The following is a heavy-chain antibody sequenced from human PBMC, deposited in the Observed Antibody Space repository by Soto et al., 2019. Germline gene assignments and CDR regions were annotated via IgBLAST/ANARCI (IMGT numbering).Heavy chain of an antibody. D-gene: IGHD3-16*01. CDR2: IKQDGSEK. Sequence: PGGSLRLSCAASGFTFSSYWMSWVRQAPGKGLEWVANIKQDGSEKYYVDSVKGRFTISRDNAKNSLYLQMNSLRAEDTAVYYCAEGGIYEPFDPWGQGTLVTVSS. V-gene: IGHV3-7*02. CDR1: GFTFSSYW. J-gene: IGHJ5*02. CDR3: AEGGIYEPFDP.